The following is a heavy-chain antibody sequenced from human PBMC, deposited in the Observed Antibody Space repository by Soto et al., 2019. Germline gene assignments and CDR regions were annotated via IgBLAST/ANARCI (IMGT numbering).Heavy chain of an antibody. Sequence: ASVKVSCKASGGTFSSYAISWVRQAPGQGLEWMGGIIPIFGTANYAQKFQGRVTITADESTSTAYMELSSLRSEDTAVYYCARAGNGYCSSTSCYAFDIWGQGTMVTVSS. V-gene: IGHV1-69*13. J-gene: IGHJ3*02. CDR1: GGTFSSYA. CDR2: IIPIFGTA. D-gene: IGHD2-2*03. CDR3: ARAGNGYCSSTSCYAFDI.